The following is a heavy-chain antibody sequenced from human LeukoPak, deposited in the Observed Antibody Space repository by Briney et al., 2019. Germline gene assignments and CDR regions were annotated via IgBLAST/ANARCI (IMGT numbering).Heavy chain of an antibody. CDR3: ARGPRSDIWFGELATYFDS. J-gene: IGHJ4*02. V-gene: IGHV1-3*01. D-gene: IGHD3-10*01. Sequence: KFQGRVTITRDTSASTAYMELSSLRSEDTAVYYCARGPRSDIWFGELATYFDSWGQGTLVTVSS.